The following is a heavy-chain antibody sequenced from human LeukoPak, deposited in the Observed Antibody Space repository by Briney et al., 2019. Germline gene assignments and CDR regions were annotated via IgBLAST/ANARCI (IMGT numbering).Heavy chain of an antibody. CDR2: INSDGSST. CDR1: GFTFGIFW. Sequence: GGSLRLPCATSGFTFGIFWMHWVRQVPGKGLVWVSRINSDGSSTSYADSVKGRFTISRDNAKNTLYLQMNSLRAEDTAVYYCARDTFGSGTYYYYAMDVWGQGTTVTVSS. D-gene: IGHD3-10*01. V-gene: IGHV3-74*01. J-gene: IGHJ6*02. CDR3: ARDTFGSGTYYYYAMDV.